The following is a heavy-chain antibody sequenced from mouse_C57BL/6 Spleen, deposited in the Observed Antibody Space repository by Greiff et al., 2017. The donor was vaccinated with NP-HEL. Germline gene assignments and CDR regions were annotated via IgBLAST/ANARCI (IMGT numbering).Heavy chain of an antibody. J-gene: IGHJ1*03. CDR1: GFTFSSYA. CDR3: ARAWDGWYFDV. V-gene: IGHV5-4*01. D-gene: IGHD4-1*01. Sequence: EVQGVESGGGLVKPGGSLKLSCAASGFTFSSYAMSWVRQTPEKRLEWVATISDGGSYTYYPDNVKGRFTISRDNAKNNLYLQMSHLKSEDTAMYYCARAWDGWYFDVWGTGTTVTVSS. CDR2: ISDGGSYT.